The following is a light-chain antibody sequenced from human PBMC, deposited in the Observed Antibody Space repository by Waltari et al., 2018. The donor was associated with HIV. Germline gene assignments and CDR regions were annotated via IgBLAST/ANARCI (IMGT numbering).Light chain of an antibody. Sequence: QSVLTQPPSASGTPGQRVTISCSGSSSNIENDNVYWYQQLTGAAPRLLIYKDTQRPSGVPDRFTGSKAGTSASLAIRGLRSEDEADYYCVGWDSRLSGYVFGSGTKVTVL. V-gene: IGLV1-47*01. CDR3: VGWDSRLSGYV. J-gene: IGLJ1*01. CDR2: KDT. CDR1: SSNIENDN.